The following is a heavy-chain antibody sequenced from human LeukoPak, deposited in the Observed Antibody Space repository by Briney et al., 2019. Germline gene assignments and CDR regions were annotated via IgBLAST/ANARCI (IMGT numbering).Heavy chain of an antibody. V-gene: IGHV3-11*06. Sequence: GGSLRLPCAASGFTFSDYYMSWIRQAPGKGLEWVSYISSSSSYTNYADSVKGRFTISRDNAKNSLYLQMNSLRAEDTAVYYCARNRYSSSPPFDYWGQGTLVTVSS. CDR3: ARNRYSSSPPFDY. J-gene: IGHJ4*02. CDR2: ISSSSSYT. D-gene: IGHD6-6*01. CDR1: GFTFSDYY.